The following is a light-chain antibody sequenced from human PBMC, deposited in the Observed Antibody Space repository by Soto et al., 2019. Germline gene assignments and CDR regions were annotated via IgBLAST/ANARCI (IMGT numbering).Light chain of an antibody. CDR3: TSYRSNTALV. CDR2: YVS. Sequence: QSVLTQPASVSGSPGQSITISCTGTSSDIGGYKYVSWYQQKPGRAPKLMIYYVSNRPSGVSSRFSGSKSGNTASLTISGLQAEDEADYYCTSYRSNTALVFGGGTKLTVL. J-gene: IGLJ2*01. CDR1: SSDIGGYKY. V-gene: IGLV2-14*01.